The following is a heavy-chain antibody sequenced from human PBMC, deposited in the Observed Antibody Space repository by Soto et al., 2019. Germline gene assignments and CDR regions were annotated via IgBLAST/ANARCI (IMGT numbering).Heavy chain of an antibody. CDR3: GRRGDILSGYFDY. J-gene: IGHJ4*02. V-gene: IGHV4-39*01. D-gene: IGHD3-9*01. CDR1: GASLISSSGYY. CDR2: IYYSGNT. Sequence: PSETLSLTCSVSGASLISSSGYYWGWIRQPPGKGLEWIGNIYYSGNTYYNPSVKSRVTISVDASKNQFSLKLRSVTAADTAVYYCGRRGDILSGYFDYWSQGTLVTVSS.